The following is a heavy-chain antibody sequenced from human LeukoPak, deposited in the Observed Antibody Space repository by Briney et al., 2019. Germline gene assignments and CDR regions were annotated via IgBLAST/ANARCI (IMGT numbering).Heavy chain of an antibody. J-gene: IGHJ6*02. CDR3: ARDQYDFNPFGMDV. V-gene: IGHV3-30-3*01. Sequence: PGRSLRLSCAASGFTFSSYAMHWVRQAPGKGLEWVAVISYDGSNKYYADSVKGRFTISRDSSKNTLYLQMNSLRAEDTAVYYCARDQYDFNPFGMDVWGQGTTVTVSS. CDR1: GFTFSSYA. D-gene: IGHD3-3*01. CDR2: ISYDGSNK.